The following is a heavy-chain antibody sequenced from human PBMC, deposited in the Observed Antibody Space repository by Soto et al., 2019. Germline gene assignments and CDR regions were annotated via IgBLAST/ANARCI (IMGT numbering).Heavy chain of an antibody. V-gene: IGHV1-69*06. J-gene: IGHJ6*02. CDR3: ASDSLLWFGELVSDYYYYYYGMDV. D-gene: IGHD3-10*01. CDR2: IIAVFGTA. CDR1: GDTFSSYA. Sequence: QVQLVQSGAEVKKPGSSVKVSCKASGDTFSSYAISWVRQAPGPGLEWIGGIIAVFGTANYAQKFQGRVTITADKSTSTAYMELSSLRAEDTAVYYCASDSLLWFGELVSDYYYYYYGMDVWGQGTTVIDSS.